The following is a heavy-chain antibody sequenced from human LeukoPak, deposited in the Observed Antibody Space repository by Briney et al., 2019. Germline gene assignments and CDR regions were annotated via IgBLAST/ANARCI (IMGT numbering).Heavy chain of an antibody. CDR3: TPYSSSSYFQH. Sequence: TGRSQRLSCTASGFTFGDYAMSWVRQAPGKGLEWVGFIRSKAYGGTTEYAASVKGRFTISRDDSKSIAYLQMNSLKTEDTAVYYCTPYSSSSYFQHWGQGTLVTVSS. CDR2: IRSKAYGGTT. V-gene: IGHV3-49*04. D-gene: IGHD6-6*01. J-gene: IGHJ1*01. CDR1: GFTFGDYA.